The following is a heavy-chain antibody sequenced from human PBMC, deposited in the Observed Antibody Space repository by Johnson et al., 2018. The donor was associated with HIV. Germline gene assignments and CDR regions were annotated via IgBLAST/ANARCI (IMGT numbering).Heavy chain of an antibody. CDR1: GFTFSDYY. D-gene: IGHD6-19*01. CDR2: ISSSGSTI. Sequence: QMLLVESGGGLVKPGGSLRLSCAVSGFTFSDYYMSWIRQAPGKGLEWVSYISSSGSTIYYADSVKGRFIISRDNAKNSLHLQMNSLRAEDTAFYYCAKARVRYSSDVDALDIWGQGTMVTVSS. V-gene: IGHV3-11*01. CDR3: AKARVRYSSDVDALDI. J-gene: IGHJ3*02.